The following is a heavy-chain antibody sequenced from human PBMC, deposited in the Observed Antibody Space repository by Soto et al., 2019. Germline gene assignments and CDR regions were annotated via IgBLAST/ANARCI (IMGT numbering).Heavy chain of an antibody. CDR1: GGSISTYY. Sequence: QVQLQGSGPRLVKPSETLSLTCTVSGGSISTYYWTWIRQPPGKGLEWNGYISYSGSTNYNPSLKSRLTRSLNTFKKHFPLKLSSVTAADPAGYYCARGTRDTQYYYYFYGMDVWGQGTTVTVSS. V-gene: IGHV4-59*01. J-gene: IGHJ6*02. CDR3: ARGTRDTQYYYYFYGMDV. CDR2: ISYSGST.